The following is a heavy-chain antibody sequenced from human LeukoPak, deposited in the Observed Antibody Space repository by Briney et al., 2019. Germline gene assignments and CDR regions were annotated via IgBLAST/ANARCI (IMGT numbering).Heavy chain of an antibody. CDR2: IYYSGST. Sequence: PSETLSLTCTVSGGSISSGDYYWSWIRQPPGKGLEWIGYIYYSGSTNYNPSLKSRVTISVDTSKNQFSLKLSSVTAADTAVYLCARGAGSSWYLFVWGQGTLVTVSS. J-gene: IGHJ4*02. CDR1: GGSISSGDYY. D-gene: IGHD6-13*01. CDR3: ARGAGSSWYLFV. V-gene: IGHV4-61*08.